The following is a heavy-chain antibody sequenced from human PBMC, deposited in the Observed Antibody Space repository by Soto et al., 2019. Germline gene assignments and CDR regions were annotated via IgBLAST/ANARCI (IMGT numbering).Heavy chain of an antibody. J-gene: IGHJ6*02. Sequence: SQTLSLTCAISGDSVSSNSAAWNWIRQSPSRGLEWLGRTYYRSKWYNDYAVSVKSRITINPDTSKNQFSLQLNSVTPEDTAVYYCARGHSSSGGRTYYYYGMDVWGQGTKVTVSS. CDR2: TYYRSKWYN. V-gene: IGHV6-1*01. D-gene: IGHD6-6*01. CDR3: ARGHSSSGGRTYYYYGMDV. CDR1: GDSVSSNSAA.